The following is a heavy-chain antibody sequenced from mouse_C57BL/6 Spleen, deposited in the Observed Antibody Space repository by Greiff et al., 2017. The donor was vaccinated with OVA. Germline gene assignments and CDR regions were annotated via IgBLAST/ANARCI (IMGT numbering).Heavy chain of an antibody. CDR3: ARRGITTAYFDY. CDR1: GYTFTSYW. D-gene: IGHD1-2*01. V-gene: IGHV1-52*01. J-gene: IGHJ2*01. Sequence: VQLQQPGAELVRPGSSVTLSCKASGYTFTSYWMHWVKQRPIQGLEWIGNIDPSDSETHYNPKFKAKATLTVDKSSSTANMHLSSLTSEDSAVYYCARRGITTAYFDYWGQGTTLTVSS. CDR2: IDPSDSET.